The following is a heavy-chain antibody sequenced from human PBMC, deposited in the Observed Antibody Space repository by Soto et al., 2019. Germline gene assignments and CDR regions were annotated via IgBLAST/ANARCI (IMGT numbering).Heavy chain of an antibody. D-gene: IGHD5-12*01. V-gene: IGHV3-21*01. CDR1: GFTFSSYS. Sequence: GGSLRLSCAASGFTFSSYSMNWVRQAPGKGLEWVSSISSSSSYIYYADSVKGRFTISRDNAKNSLYLQMNSLRAEDTAVYYCAREQADIVATRPYHYYGMDVWGQGTTVTVSS. CDR3: AREQADIVATRPYHYYGMDV. CDR2: ISSSSSYI. J-gene: IGHJ6*02.